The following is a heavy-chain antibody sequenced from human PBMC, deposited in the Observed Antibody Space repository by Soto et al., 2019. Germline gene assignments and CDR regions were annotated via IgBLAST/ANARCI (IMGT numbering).Heavy chain of an antibody. D-gene: IGHD3-3*01. CDR1: GYTFTSYG. CDR3: ASAAYYAFWSGYSDY. J-gene: IGHJ4*02. Sequence: ASVKVSCKASGYTFTSYGISWVRQAPGQGLEWMGWISAYNGNTNYAQKLQGRVTMTTDTSTSTAYMELRSLRSDDTAVYYCASAAYYAFWSGYSDYWGQRTLVTVSS. CDR2: ISAYNGNT. V-gene: IGHV1-18*01.